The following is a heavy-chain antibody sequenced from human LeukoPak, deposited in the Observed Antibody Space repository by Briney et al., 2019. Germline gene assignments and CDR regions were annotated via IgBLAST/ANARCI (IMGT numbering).Heavy chain of an antibody. V-gene: IGHV3-11*04. CDR1: GFTFSDYY. D-gene: IGHD1-26*01. CDR3: ASGSYPVYYYYYMDV. CDR2: ISSSGSTI. J-gene: IGHJ6*03. Sequence: GGSLRLSCAASGFTFSDYYMSWIRQAPGKGLEWVSYISSSGSTIYYADSVKGRFTISRGNAKNSLYLQMNSLRAEDTAVYYCASGSYPVYYYYYMDVWGKGTTVTVSS.